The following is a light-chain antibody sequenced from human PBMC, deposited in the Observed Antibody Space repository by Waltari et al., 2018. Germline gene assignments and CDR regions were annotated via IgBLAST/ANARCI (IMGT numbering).Light chain of an antibody. V-gene: IGLV1-44*01. Sequence: QSVLTQPPSASGTPGQRVTIPCSRSSSNLGTSYVNWYQPPPGTAPKLVIYNNNKRPSGVPDRFSGSKYGTSASLAISGLQSEDEADYYCAGWDGSLNGYVFGAATKVTVL. CDR3: AGWDGSLNGYV. J-gene: IGLJ1*01. CDR2: NNN. CDR1: SSNLGTSY.